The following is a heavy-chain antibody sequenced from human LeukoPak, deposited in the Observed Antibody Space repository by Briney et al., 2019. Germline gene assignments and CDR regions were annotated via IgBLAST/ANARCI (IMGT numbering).Heavy chain of an antibody. CDR2: THPGDSDT. J-gene: IGHJ4*02. V-gene: IGHV5-51*01. CDR3: ARGYDSSGYSDY. D-gene: IGHD3-22*01. Sequence: GESLKISCKGSGYNFAQYRIGWVRQMPGKGLEWMGITHPGDSDTIYSPSFQGQATMSADKSISTAYLQWSSLKASDTAMYYCARGYDSSGYSDYWGRGTLVTVSS. CDR1: GYNFAQYR.